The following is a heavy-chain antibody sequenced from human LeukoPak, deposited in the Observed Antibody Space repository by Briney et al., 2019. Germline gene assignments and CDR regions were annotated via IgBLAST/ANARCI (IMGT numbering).Heavy chain of an antibody. CDR2: INSNSGGT. Sequence: GASVEVSCKASGYTFTAYYMHWVRQAPGQGLEWMGWINSNSGGTNFAQKFQGRVTMTRDTSISTAYMELSSLRSDDTAVYYCARGEKVATMIVTGYWGQGTLVTVSS. V-gene: IGHV1-2*02. D-gene: IGHD3-22*01. CDR1: GYTFTAYY. CDR3: ARGEKVATMIVTGY. J-gene: IGHJ4*02.